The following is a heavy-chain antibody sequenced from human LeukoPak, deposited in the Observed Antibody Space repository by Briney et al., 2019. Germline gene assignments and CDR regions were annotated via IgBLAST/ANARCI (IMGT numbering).Heavy chain of an antibody. V-gene: IGHV4-39*01. Sequence: SETLSLTCTVSGGSISSSSYYWGWIRQPPGKGLEWIGSIYYSGSTYYNPSLKSRVTISVDTSKNQFSLKLSSVTAADTAVYSCARVPRQWLVLDYWGQGTLVTVSS. J-gene: IGHJ4*02. CDR3: ARVPRQWLVLDY. D-gene: IGHD6-19*01. CDR2: IYYSGST. CDR1: GGSISSSSYY.